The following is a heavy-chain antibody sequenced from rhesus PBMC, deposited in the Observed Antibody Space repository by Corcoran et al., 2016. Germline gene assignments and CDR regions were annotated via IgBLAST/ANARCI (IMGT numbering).Heavy chain of an antibody. Sequence: QVQLQESGPGLVKPSETLSLTCSVPGGSFSGSYLGWLRQPPGKRLEWIGDVSGSRGSTDYNPSVRRRVTISTDTSKSQLSLKLTSVTAADTAFYYCTRGRHDYGYWGRGVLVTVSS. D-gene: IGHD3-9*01. CDR1: GGSFSGSY. CDR2: VSGSRGST. CDR3: TRGRHDYGY. J-gene: IGHJ4*01. V-gene: IGHV4-165*01.